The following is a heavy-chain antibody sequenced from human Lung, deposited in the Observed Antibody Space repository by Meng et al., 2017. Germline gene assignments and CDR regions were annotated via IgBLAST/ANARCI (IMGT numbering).Heavy chain of an antibody. V-gene: IGHV1-46*03. CDR1: GYTFTSYY. CDR3: TISDYGNFDY. J-gene: IGHJ4*02. D-gene: IGHD4-17*01. CDR2: IDPSGGST. Sequence: QVQLVQSGAEVKKPGAPVKVSCKASGYTFTSYYMHWVRQAPGQGLEWMGIIDPSGGSTDYAQKFQGRVTVTGDTSTSTVYMDLSSLRSEDTAVYYCTISDYGNFDYWGQGTLVTVSS.